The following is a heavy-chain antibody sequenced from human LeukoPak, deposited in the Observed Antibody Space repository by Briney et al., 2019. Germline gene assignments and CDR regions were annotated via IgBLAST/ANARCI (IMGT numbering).Heavy chain of an antibody. D-gene: IGHD5-18*01. V-gene: IGHV4-34*01. CDR3: ANSGSNYEAVS. CDR2: INHRGST. Sequence: SETLSLTCVVYGGSFSGYYWSWIRQSPGKGLEWIGEINHRGSTNYNPSLKRRVTISIDTSKNQFSLKLSSVTAADTAFYFCANSGSNYEAVSWGQGTLVTVSS. CDR1: GGSFSGYY. J-gene: IGHJ5*02.